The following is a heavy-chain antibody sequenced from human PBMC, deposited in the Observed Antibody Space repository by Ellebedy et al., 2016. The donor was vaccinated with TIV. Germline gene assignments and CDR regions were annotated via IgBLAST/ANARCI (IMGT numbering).Heavy chain of an antibody. CDR1: GFTFSNYG. D-gene: IGHD6-19*01. V-gene: IGHV3-30*04. J-gene: IGHJ5*02. CDR2: INFDGSDQ. Sequence: GESLKISCAASGFTFSNYGMHWVRQAPGKGLMWVALINFDGSDQYYEDSVKGRFTISRDNSKNTLYLQMNSLRVEDTAVYYCARELTVAGSRWFDPWGQGTLVTVSS. CDR3: ARELTVAGSRWFDP.